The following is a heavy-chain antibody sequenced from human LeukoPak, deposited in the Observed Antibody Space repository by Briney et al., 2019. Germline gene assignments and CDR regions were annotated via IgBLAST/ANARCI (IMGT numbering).Heavy chain of an antibody. J-gene: IGHJ3*02. D-gene: IGHD3-22*01. V-gene: IGHV1-69*13. CDR3: ARSAMIVVVRGEHAFDI. CDR2: IIPIFGTA. CDR1: GGTFISYA. Sequence: SVTVSCKASGGTFISYAISWVRQPPGQGLEWMGGIIPIFGTANYAQKFQGRVTITANESTSTAYMELSSLRSEDTAVYYCARSAMIVVVRGEHAFDIWGQGTMVTVSS.